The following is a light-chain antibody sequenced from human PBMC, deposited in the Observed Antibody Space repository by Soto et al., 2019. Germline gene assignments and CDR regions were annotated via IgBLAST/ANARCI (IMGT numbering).Light chain of an antibody. CDR3: QQYDNYT. CDR1: QDISNY. Sequence: DIQMTQSPSSLSASVGDRVTITCQASQDISNYLNWYQQKPGKAPKLLIYDASNLETGVPSRFSGSGSGTDFTFTISSLQPEDIATYYCQQYDNYTFGGGIKVEIK. CDR2: DAS. J-gene: IGKJ4*01. V-gene: IGKV1-33*01.